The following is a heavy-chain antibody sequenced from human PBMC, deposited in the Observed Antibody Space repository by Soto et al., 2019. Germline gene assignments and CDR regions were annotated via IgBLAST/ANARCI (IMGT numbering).Heavy chain of an antibody. CDR2: ISGSDQST. CDR1: GFPFSTYD. Sequence: EVQLLESGGGLVQPGGSLRLSCAASGFPFSTYDMSWVRQAPGKGLEWVSVISGSDQSTYYADSLNGRFTIARDNSKNTLDRQMDSLRGEDTAVYHCVKGGWLDEWGQGTLVTGSS. CDR3: VKGGWLDE. D-gene: IGHD5-12*01. J-gene: IGHJ4*02. V-gene: IGHV3-23*01.